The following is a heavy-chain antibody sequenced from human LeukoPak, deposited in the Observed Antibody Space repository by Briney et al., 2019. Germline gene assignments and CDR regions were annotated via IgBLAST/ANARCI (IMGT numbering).Heavy chain of an antibody. Sequence: SETLSLTRAVYGGSFSGYYWSWIRQPPGKGLEWIGEINHSGSTNYNPSLKSRVTISVDTSKNQFSLKLSSVTAADTAVYYCARGNDYYDSSGFDYWGQGTLVTVSS. D-gene: IGHD3-22*01. CDR3: ARGNDYYDSSGFDY. CDR2: INHSGST. V-gene: IGHV4-34*01. CDR1: GGSFSGYY. J-gene: IGHJ4*02.